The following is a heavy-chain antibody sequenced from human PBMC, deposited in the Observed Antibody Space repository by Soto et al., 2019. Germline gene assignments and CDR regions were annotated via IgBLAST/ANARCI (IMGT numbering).Heavy chain of an antibody. V-gene: IGHV3-30*18. D-gene: IGHD3-16*01. CDR3: AKPVWEKPMTLNHFAF. CDR1: KFTFSNYD. J-gene: IGHJ4*02. CDR2: ISFEGSTK. Sequence: PGGSLRLSCVASKFTFSNYDMHWVRQAPGKGLEWVALISFEGSTKYYADSVEGRFTISRDNSKNTLYLQMNSLSPEDTAVYYCAKPVWEKPMTLNHFAFWGLGALVTVSS.